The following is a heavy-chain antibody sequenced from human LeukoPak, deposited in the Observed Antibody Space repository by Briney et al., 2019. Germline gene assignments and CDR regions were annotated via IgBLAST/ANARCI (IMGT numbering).Heavy chain of an antibody. V-gene: IGHV4-34*01. CDR3: AREGLIAAAGGPEFDY. CDR1: GGSFSGYY. D-gene: IGHD6-13*01. CDR2: INHSGST. Sequence: SETLSLTCAVYGGSFSGYYWSWIRQPPGKGLEWIGEINHSGSTNYSPSLKSRVTISVDTSKNQFSLKLSSVTAADTAVYYCAREGLIAAAGGPEFDYWGQGTLVTVSS. J-gene: IGHJ4*02.